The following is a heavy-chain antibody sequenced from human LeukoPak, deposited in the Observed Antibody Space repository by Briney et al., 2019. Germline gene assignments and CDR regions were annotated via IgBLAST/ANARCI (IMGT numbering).Heavy chain of an antibody. V-gene: IGHV4-34*01. CDR2: INHSGST. CDR3: ARETHAVLAGRAQPRKNWFDP. Sequence: SETLSLTCAVYAASFSVYYWSWNRHPPGKGLEWIGEINHSGSTNYNPSLKSRVTISVDTSKNQFSLKLGSVTAADTAVYYCARETHAVLAGRAQPRKNWFDPWGQGTLVTVSS. D-gene: IGHD3-3*02. J-gene: IGHJ5*02. CDR1: AASFSVYY.